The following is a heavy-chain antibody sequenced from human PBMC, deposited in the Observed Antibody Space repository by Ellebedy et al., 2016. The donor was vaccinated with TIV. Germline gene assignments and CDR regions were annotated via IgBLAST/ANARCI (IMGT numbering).Heavy chain of an antibody. Sequence: GESLKISCLASGFNFSSHGMHWVRQAPGKGLEYVAAIRSNGGRTYYADSVKGRFIISRDNSKNTLYLQMSSLRGEDTAVYYCVKAILGWGSYWGQGTLVTVSS. J-gene: IGHJ4*02. CDR1: GFNFSSHG. CDR3: VKAILGWGSY. V-gene: IGHV3-64D*06. CDR2: IRSNGGRT. D-gene: IGHD7-27*01.